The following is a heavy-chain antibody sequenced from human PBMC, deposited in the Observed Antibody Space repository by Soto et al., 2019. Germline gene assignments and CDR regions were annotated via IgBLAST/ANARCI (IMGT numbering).Heavy chain of an antibody. CDR1: GGSVSSDFYN. CDR3: GRVKRQTFQTKNDY. J-gene: IGHJ4*02. V-gene: IGHV4-61*03. CDR2: IDHSGSS. Sequence: QVQLRESGPGLVKPSETLSLTCTVSGGSVSSDFYNWRWIRQPPGKGLEWVGDIDHSGSSSYNPSLETRATISVDTSKTHLSLRVPSVTAADTAVYYWGRVKRQTFQTKNDYWGQGLLVIVSS.